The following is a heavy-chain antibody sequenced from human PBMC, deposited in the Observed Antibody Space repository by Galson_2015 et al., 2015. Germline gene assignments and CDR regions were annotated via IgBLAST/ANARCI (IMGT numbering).Heavy chain of an antibody. J-gene: IGHJ3*02. CDR2: ISSSSSYI. Sequence: SLRLSCAASGFTFSSYSMNWVRQAPGKGLEWVSSISSSSSYIYYADSVKGRFTISRDNAKNSLYLQMNSLRAEDTAVYYCAREREGVPAAYDALDIWGQGKMVTASS. V-gene: IGHV3-21*01. CDR3: AREREGVPAAYDALDI. D-gene: IGHD2-2*01. CDR1: GFTFSSYS.